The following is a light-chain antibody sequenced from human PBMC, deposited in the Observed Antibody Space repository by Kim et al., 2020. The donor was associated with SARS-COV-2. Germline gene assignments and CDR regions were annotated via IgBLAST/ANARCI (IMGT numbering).Light chain of an antibody. CDR2: WAS. V-gene: IGKV4-1*01. CDR1: QSVLHSANNKNY. CDR3: QQYYSSPYS. Sequence: DIVMTQSPDSLAVSLGERATINCKSSQSVLHSANNKNYLAWYQQKPGQPPKLLIYWASTRESVVPDRFSGSGSGTDFTLTISSLQAEDVTVYYCQQYYSSPYSFGQGTKLEI. J-gene: IGKJ2*03.